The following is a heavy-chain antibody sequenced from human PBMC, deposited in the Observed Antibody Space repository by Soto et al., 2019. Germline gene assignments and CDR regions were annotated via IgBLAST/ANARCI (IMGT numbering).Heavy chain of an antibody. V-gene: IGHV1-2*06. CDR3: ARGGRMTGTTLEY. J-gene: IGHJ4*01. Sequence: GASVKVSCKASGYTFTDDYIHWVRQAPGQGLEWMGRINPQSGDTKSTQKFQGRVTMTRDTSISTAYMELSRLRSDDSAVYYCARGGRMTGTTLEYWGPGTLVTVSS. CDR1: GYTFTDDY. D-gene: IGHD1-7*01. CDR2: INPQSGDT.